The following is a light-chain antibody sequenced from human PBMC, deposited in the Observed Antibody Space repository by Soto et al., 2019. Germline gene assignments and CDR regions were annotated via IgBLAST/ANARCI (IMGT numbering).Light chain of an antibody. CDR1: QGISSS. V-gene: IGKV1-9*01. CDR2: VAS. CDR3: QQVNTYPLT. Sequence: DIQLTQSPSFVSASVGDRVTITCRASQGISSSLAWFQQKPRKAPKLLIYVASTLQSGVPSRFSGSGSGTDFTLTISSLQPEDFATYFCQQVNTYPLTFGGGTKVEHK. J-gene: IGKJ4*01.